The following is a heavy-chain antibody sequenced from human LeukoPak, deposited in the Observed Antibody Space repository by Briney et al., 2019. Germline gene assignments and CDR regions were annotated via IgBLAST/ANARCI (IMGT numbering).Heavy chain of an antibody. Sequence: ASVKVSCKASGGTFSSYAISWVRQAPGQGLEWMGRIIPILGIANYAQKFQGRVTITADKSTSTAYMELSSLRSEDTAVYYCARKYYYYYYGMDVWGQGTTVTVSS. V-gene: IGHV1-69*04. CDR1: GGTFSSYA. J-gene: IGHJ6*02. CDR2: IIPILGIA. CDR3: ARKYYYYYYGMDV.